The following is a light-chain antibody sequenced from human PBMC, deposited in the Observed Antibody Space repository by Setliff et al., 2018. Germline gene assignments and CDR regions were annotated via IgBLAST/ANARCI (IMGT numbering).Light chain of an antibody. CDR1: QSMSDW. J-gene: IGKJ4*01. CDR3: QHYTTSSLI. V-gene: IGKV1-5*03. Sequence: DIQMTQSPSTLSGSVGDRVTITCRASQSMSDWLAWYQQKPGKAPKLLIYKTSTLGNGVPSRFSGSGSGTEFTLTISSLQPDDFATYYCQHYTTSSLIFGGGTKWISN. CDR2: KTS.